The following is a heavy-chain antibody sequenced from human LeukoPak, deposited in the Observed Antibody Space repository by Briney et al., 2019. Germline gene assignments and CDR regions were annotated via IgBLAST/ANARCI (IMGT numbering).Heavy chain of an antibody. CDR3: AKAYSYGPGNWFDP. CDR2: ISGSGGST. Sequence: PGGSLRLSCAASGFTFSSYAMSWVRQAPGKGLEWVSAISGSGGSTYYADSVKGRFTISRNNSKNTLYLQMNSLRAEDTAVYYCAKAYSYGPGNWFDPWGQGTLVTVSS. D-gene: IGHD5-18*01. V-gene: IGHV3-23*01. J-gene: IGHJ5*02. CDR1: GFTFSSYA.